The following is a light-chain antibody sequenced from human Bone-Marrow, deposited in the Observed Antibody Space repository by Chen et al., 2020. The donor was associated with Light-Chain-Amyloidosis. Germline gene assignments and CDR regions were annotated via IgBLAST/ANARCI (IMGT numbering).Light chain of an antibody. J-gene: IGLJ2*01. Sequence: SSELTHPPSVSVSSGQPARITCSGDDLPTKYAYWYQQKPGQAPVLVIHRDTERPSGISERFSGSSSGTTATLTISGVQAEDEADYHCQSADSSGTYEVIFGGGTKLTVL. CDR1: DLPTKY. V-gene: IGLV3-25*03. CDR3: QSADSSGTYEVI. CDR2: RDT.